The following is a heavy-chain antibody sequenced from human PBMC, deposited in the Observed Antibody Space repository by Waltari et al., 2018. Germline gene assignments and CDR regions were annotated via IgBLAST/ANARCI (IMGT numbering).Heavy chain of an antibody. CDR3: AKLGGYSLNGLDV. CDR2: ISGGGIST. V-gene: IGHV3-23*01. J-gene: IGHJ6*02. Sequence: EVQLLDSGGDSVQPGGSPRLSCAAPVFMFSGEAMSWVRRAPGKGLEWVSGISGGGISTYYADSVKGRFSVSRDNSNKTLFLEMRSLRAEDTAVYYCAKLGGYSLNGLDVWGQGTTVTVS. CDR1: VFMFSGEA. D-gene: IGHD2-21*01.